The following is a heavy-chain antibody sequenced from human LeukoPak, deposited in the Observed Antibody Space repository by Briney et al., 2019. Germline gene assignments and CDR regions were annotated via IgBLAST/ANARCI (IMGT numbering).Heavy chain of an antibody. CDR2: FRCSGGST. CDR1: GFTFSRHA. Sequence: GGSLTLFCAASGFTFSRHAMIWLRQAPGKGLEGVSAFRCSGGSTYYADSVKGRFTISRDNSKNTLYLQMNSLRAEDTAVYYCAKDRAITIFGVVINYFDYWGQGTLVTVSS. J-gene: IGHJ4*02. CDR3: AKDRAITIFGVVINYFDY. V-gene: IGHV3-23*01. D-gene: IGHD3-3*01.